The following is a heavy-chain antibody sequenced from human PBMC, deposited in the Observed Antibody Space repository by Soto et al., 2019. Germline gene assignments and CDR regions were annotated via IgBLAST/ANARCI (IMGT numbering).Heavy chain of an antibody. Sequence: SCKASGYTFTGYYMHWVRHAPGKGLEWVAVMSPNGNNQYYADAVKGRFTISRDTSKSTLYLQMTSLRPDDTAVYYCATGANFDYDTSRYWGQGTLVTVPQ. V-gene: IGHV3-30-3*01. CDR3: ATGANFDYDTSRY. D-gene: IGHD3-22*01. CDR1: GYTFTGYY. CDR2: MSPNGNNQ. J-gene: IGHJ4*02.